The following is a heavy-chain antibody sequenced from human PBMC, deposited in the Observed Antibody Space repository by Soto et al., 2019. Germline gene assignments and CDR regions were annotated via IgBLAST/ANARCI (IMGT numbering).Heavy chain of an antibody. Sequence: QVQLVESGGGVVQPGRSLRLSCAASGFTFSSYGMHWVRQAPGKGLEWVAVISYDGSNKYYADSVKGRFTISRDNSKNTLYLQMNSLRAEDTAVEYCAKDLPARPRLSTIFGGVDYWGQGTLVTVSS. CDR1: GFTFSSYG. CDR3: AKDLPARPRLSTIFGGVDY. CDR2: ISYDGSNK. J-gene: IGHJ4*02. V-gene: IGHV3-30*18. D-gene: IGHD3-3*01.